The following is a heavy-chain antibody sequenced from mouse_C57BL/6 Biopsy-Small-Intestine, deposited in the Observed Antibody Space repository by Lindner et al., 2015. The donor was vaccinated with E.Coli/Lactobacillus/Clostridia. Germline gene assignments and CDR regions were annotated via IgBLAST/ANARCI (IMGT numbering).Heavy chain of an antibody. CDR3: TRRELGDYYAMDN. CDR2: INPASGYS. V-gene: IGHV1-7*01. Sequence: VQLQESGAELAKPGASAKLSCKASGYTFANYWMHWVKQRPGQGLEWIGYINPASGYSKYNQKFKDKATLTADKSSSTAYMQLSSLTYEDSAVYYCTRRELGDYYAMDNWGQGTSVTVSS. D-gene: IGHD4-1*01. J-gene: IGHJ4*01. CDR1: GYTFANYW.